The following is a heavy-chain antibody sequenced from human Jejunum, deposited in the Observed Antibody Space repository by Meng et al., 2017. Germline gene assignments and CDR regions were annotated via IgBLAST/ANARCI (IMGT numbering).Heavy chain of an antibody. J-gene: IGHJ4*02. Sequence: QVLLWGSGGGVVRPGGSLRRPWLSSGGSLSNYYMCWLRRVPGEGLEGVSWIRCSGGDMFYPASVKGRFTISRDNAKNSLYLQMDSLRAEDTAVYYCARGRSGDYYDFYYWGQGTLVTVSS. CDR1: GGSLSNYY. CDR2: IRCSGGDM. V-gene: IGHV3-11*01. D-gene: IGHD3-3*01. CDR3: ARGRSGDYYDFYY.